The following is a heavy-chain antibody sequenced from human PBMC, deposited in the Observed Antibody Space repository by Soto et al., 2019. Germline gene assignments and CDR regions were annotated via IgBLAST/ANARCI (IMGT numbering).Heavy chain of an antibody. V-gene: IGHV3-7*01. Sequence: LRLSCAASRFTFSTYWMTWVRQAPGKGLEWVANINQDGTEKYYMDSVKGRFTISRDNAKNSLYLQMTSLRAEDTAVYYCAGGNALDVWGQGTTVTVSS. CDR3: AGGNALDV. CDR2: INQDGTEK. CDR1: RFTFSTYW. J-gene: IGHJ6*02.